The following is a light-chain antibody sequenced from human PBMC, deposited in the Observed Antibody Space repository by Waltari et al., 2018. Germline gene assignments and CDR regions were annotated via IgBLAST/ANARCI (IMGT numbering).Light chain of an antibody. CDR2: AAS. Sequence: SSLSASVGDRVTISCRASKNIRSYLSWYQQKPGIAPKLVIYAASTLQSGVPSRFSGSGSGTNFTLTITSLQAEDFATYFCQASYTTPYSFGQGTKVEIK. CDR3: QASYTTPYS. CDR1: KNIRSY. J-gene: IGKJ2*03. V-gene: IGKV1-39*01.